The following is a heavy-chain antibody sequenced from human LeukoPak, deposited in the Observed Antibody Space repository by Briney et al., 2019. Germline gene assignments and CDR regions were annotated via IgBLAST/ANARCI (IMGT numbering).Heavy chain of an antibody. J-gene: IGHJ3*02. D-gene: IGHD5-18*01. CDR3: ARGYWHTAMAPAGAFDI. Sequence: PGGSLRLSCAASVFTFSIYSVNWGPQAPGEGVEWVSSISSSISYIYYAGSVKGRFTISRDNAKNSLYLQMNSLRAEDTAVYYCARGYWHTAMAPAGAFDIWGQGTMVTVSS. CDR1: VFTFSIYS. CDR2: ISSSISYI. V-gene: IGHV3-21*01.